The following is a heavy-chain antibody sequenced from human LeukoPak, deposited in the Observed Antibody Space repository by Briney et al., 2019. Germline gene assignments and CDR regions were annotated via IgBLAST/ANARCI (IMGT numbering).Heavy chain of an antibody. V-gene: IGHV4-59*08. Sequence: SETLSLTCTVSGGSISSYYWSWIRQPPGKGLEWIGYIYYSGSTNYNPSLKSRVTISVDTSKNQFSLKLSSVTAADTAVYYCARRNRGRYGEDWFDPWGQGTLVTVSS. CDR2: IYYSGST. CDR3: ARRNRGRYGEDWFDP. CDR1: GGSISSYY. J-gene: IGHJ5*02. D-gene: IGHD4-17*01.